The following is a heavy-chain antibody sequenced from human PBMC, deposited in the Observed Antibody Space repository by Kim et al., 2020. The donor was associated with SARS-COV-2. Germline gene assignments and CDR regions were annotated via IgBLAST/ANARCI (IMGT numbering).Heavy chain of an antibody. J-gene: IGHJ4*02. CDR1: GFTFSTYA. CDR3: AKGAFRYGTIDY. CDR2: LSDDGSNT. V-gene: IGHV3-30*18. Sequence: GGSLRLSCAASGFTFSTYAMHWVRQAPGKRLEWVAVLSDDGSNTYYADSVKGRFTITRDNSKNTLYLQMNSLRAEDTSLYYCAKGAFRYGTIDYWGQGTLVTVSS. D-gene: IGHD1-7*01.